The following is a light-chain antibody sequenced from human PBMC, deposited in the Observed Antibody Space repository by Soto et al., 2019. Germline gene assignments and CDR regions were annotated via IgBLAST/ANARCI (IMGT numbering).Light chain of an antibody. CDR2: GNS. Sequence: QSVLTQPPSVSGAPGQRVTISCTGSSSNIGAGYDVHWYQQLPGTAPKLLIYGNSNRPSGVPDRFSGSKSGTSASLAITGLQAEDEADYYCQSYDSSLSAVAFGGGTKLTV. CDR3: QSYDSSLSAVA. J-gene: IGLJ2*01. CDR1: SSNIGAGYD. V-gene: IGLV1-40*01.